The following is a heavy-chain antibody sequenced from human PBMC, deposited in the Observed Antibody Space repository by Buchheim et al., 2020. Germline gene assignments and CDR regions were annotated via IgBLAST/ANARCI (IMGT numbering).Heavy chain of an antibody. V-gene: IGHV4-59*01. D-gene: IGHD6-19*01. CDR3: ARAVAVAEVFYYGMDV. CDR1: GGSISSYY. CDR2: IYYSGST. Sequence: QVQLQESGPGLVKPSETLSLTCTVSGGSISSYYWSWIRQPPGKGLEWIGYIYYSGSTNYNPSLKSRVNISVDTSKKQFSLKLSSVTAADTAVYYCARAVAVAEVFYYGMDVWGQGTT. J-gene: IGHJ6*02.